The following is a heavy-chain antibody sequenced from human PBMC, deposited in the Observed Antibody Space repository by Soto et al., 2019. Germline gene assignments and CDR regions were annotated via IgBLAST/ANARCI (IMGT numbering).Heavy chain of an antibody. J-gene: IGHJ3*02. D-gene: IGHD3-10*01. V-gene: IGHV3-23*01. CDR1: GFTFSSHA. CDR2: TTTDGGSA. Sequence: EVQLLESGGNLVQPGGSLRLSCVASGFTFSSHAMNWVRQAPGKGLGWVSATTTDGGSAYYADSVKGRFTISSDNAKSTVYLQMNSLRPEDTAVYYFAKVTGSWVFDGLNIWGQGTMVSVAS. CDR3: AKVTGSWVFDGLNI.